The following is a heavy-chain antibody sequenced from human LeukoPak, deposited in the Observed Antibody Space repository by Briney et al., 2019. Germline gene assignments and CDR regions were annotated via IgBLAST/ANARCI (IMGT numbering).Heavy chain of an antibody. J-gene: IGHJ4*02. V-gene: IGHV3-30*18. CDR2: ISNDGNNK. Sequence: GGSLRLSCAASGFTFSSFGMHWVRQAPGKGLEWVAVISNDGNNKKYADSVKGRFTISRDNSRNTLYLQMNSLTDEDTAIYYCAKDRYFDWFYSGPDYWGQGILVTVSS. CDR1: GFTFSSFG. D-gene: IGHD3-9*01. CDR3: AKDRYFDWFYSGPDY.